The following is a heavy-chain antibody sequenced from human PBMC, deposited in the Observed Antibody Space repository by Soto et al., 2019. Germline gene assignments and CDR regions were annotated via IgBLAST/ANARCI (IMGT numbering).Heavy chain of an antibody. CDR1: GGSISSYY. D-gene: IGHD3-22*01. CDR2: IYTSGST. CDR3: ARALGDSSGYYYHY. V-gene: IGHV4-4*07. J-gene: IGHJ4*02. Sequence: QVQLQESGPGLVKPSETLSLTCTVSGGSISSYYWSWIRQPAGKGLEWIGRIYTSGSTNYNPSLKGRVTMSEATSKNQFSLKLSSVTAADTAVYYCARALGDSSGYYYHYWGQGTLVTVSS.